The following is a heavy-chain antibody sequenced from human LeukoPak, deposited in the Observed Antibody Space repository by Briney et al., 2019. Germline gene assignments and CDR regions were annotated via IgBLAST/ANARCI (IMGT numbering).Heavy chain of an antibody. CDR2: ISGSGGST. V-gene: IGHV3-23*01. D-gene: IGHD5-18*01. CDR1: GFTFSSYA. J-gene: IGHJ4*02. CDR3: ARDLGWIQFGD. Sequence: HPGGSLRLSCAASGFTFSSYAMSWVRQAPGKGLEWVSAISGSGGSTYYADSVKGRFTISRDNSKNTVYLQMNSLRAEDTALYFCARDLGWIQFGDWGQGTLVTVSS.